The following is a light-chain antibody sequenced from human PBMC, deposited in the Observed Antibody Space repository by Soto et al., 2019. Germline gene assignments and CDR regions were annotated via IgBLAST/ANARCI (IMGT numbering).Light chain of an antibody. Sequence: QSVLTQPASVSGSPGQSITISCTGTSSDVGSYNLVSWYQHHPGKAPKLMIYEDIKRPSGVSDRFSGSKSGNTASLTISGLQAEDEADYYCCSYAGSRTLVFGGGTKLTVL. CDR2: EDI. CDR3: CSYAGSRTLV. CDR1: SSDVGSYNL. J-gene: IGLJ2*01. V-gene: IGLV2-23*01.